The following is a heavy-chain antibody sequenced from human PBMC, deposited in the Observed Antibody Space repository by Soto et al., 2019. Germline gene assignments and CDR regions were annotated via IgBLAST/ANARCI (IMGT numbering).Heavy chain of an antibody. D-gene: IGHD3-10*01. CDR3: AKERLARGIGY. J-gene: IGHJ4*01. Sequence: EVQLLDSGGGLVQPGGSLRLSCAASGFTFSNYALSWVRQAPGKGLDWVSTISSSGSNTYYADSVKGRFSISRDNSKNTVYLEMQNLRAEDTAVYYCAKERLARGIGYWGHGTVVTVSS. CDR1: GFTFSNYA. CDR2: ISSSGSNT. V-gene: IGHV3-23*01.